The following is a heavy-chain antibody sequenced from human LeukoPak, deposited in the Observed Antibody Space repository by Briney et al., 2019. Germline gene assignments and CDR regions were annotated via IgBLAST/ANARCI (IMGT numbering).Heavy chain of an antibody. D-gene: IGHD3-22*01. J-gene: IGHJ4*02. CDR1: GFTVSSNY. CDR3: ALTVVTDFDY. CDR2: IYSGDST. V-gene: IGHV3-66*01. Sequence: GGSLRLSCAASGFTVSSNYMSWVRQAPGKGLEWVSVIYSGDSTYYADSVKGRFTISRDNSKNTLYLQMNSLRAEDTAVYYCALTVVTDFDYWGQGTLVTVSS.